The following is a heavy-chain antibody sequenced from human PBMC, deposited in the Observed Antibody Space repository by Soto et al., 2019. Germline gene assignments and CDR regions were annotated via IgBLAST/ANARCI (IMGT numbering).Heavy chain of an antibody. CDR2: IVVGSGST. J-gene: IGHJ4*02. CDR1: GFTFTHSA. V-gene: IGHV1-58*01. Sequence: SVKVSCKASGFTFTHSAVQWVRQARGQRLEWIGWIVVGSGSTNYAQKFQERVAMTWDMSTSTAYMELSSLRSEDTAVYYCAAGVASFDYWGQGTLVTVSS. CDR3: AAGVASFDY.